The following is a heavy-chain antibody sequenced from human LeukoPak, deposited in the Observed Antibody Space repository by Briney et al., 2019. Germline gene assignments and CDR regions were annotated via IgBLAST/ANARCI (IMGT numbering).Heavy chain of an antibody. CDR1: GFTFSSYS. J-gene: IGHJ6*02. D-gene: IGHD5-12*01. CDR2: ISGSSNSI. Sequence: GGSLRLSCAASGFTFSSYSMNWVRQAPGKGLEWVSYISGSSNSIHYADSVKGRFTISRDNAKNSLYLQMNSLRAEDTAVYYCAKGPSDIVVSYYGMDVWGQGTTVTVSS. CDR3: AKGPSDIVVSYYGMDV. V-gene: IGHV3-48*01.